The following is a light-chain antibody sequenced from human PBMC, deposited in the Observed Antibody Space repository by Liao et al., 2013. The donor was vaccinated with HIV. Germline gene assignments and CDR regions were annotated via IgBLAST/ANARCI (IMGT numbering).Light chain of an antibody. J-gene: IGLJ2*01. CDR3: QVWDSDSDHVI. CDR1: SIGRRS. CDR2: SDS. V-gene: IGLV3-21*04. Sequence: SYDLTQPPSMSVAPGKTATIICGGSSIGRRSVHWYQQRPGQAPVLVIYSDSDRPSGIPERFSGSNSGTAATLTISRVEAGDEADYYCQVWDSDSDHVIFGGGTKLTVL.